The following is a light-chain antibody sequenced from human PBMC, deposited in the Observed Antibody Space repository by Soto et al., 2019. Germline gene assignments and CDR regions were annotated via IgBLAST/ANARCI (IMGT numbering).Light chain of an antibody. Sequence: EILMTQSPATLYVSPGETATLSCRASQSLTSYLAWYQQKPGQAPRLLMYGASTRATGIPARFGGSGSATEFTLTISSLQSEDFAVYYCQQYSQWPLTFGGGTKVDIK. CDR1: QSLTSY. CDR3: QQYSQWPLT. V-gene: IGKV3-15*01. CDR2: GAS. J-gene: IGKJ4*01.